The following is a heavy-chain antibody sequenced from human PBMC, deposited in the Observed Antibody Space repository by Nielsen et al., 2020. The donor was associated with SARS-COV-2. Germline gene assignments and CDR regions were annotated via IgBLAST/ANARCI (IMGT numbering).Heavy chain of an antibody. J-gene: IGHJ5*01. CDR1: GFTLSDLY. Sequence: GESLKISCAASGFTLSDLYMSWIRQAPGKGLEWVAFISSTGGYTNYAESVEGRFTISRDNAKNSLYLQMNSLRVEDTAVYYCARVRSGANWFVLWGQGTLVTVSS. CDR3: ARVRSGANWFVL. CDR2: ISSTGGYT. D-gene: IGHD3-16*01. V-gene: IGHV3-11*05.